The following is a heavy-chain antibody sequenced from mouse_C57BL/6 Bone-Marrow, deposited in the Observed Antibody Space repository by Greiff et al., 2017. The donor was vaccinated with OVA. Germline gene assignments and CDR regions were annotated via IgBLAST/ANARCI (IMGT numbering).Heavy chain of an antibody. Sequence: VQLQQPGAELVRPGSSVKLSCKASGYTFTSYWMDWVKQRPGQGLEWIGNIYPSDSETHYNQKFKDKATLTVDKSSSTAYMQLSSLTSEDSAVYYCAREGDYYYGSSRYYYAMDYWGQGTSVTVSS. CDR3: AREGDYYYGSSRYYYAMDY. CDR1: GYTFTSYW. V-gene: IGHV1-61*01. J-gene: IGHJ4*01. CDR2: IYPSDSET. D-gene: IGHD1-1*01.